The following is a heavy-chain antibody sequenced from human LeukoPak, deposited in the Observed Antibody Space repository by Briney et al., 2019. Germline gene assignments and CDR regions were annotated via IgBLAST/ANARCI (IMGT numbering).Heavy chain of an antibody. CDR1: GYTFTGYY. V-gene: IGHV1-2*02. D-gene: IGHD3-10*01. CDR2: INPNNGDT. J-gene: IGHJ4*02. Sequence: ASVKVSCKASGYTFTGYYMHWVRQAPGQGLEWMGWINPNNGDTNYTQKFQGRVTMTRDTSISTAYMELSRLRSDDTAVYLCARFGGSTLYDYWGQGTLVTVSS. CDR3: ARFGGSTLYDY.